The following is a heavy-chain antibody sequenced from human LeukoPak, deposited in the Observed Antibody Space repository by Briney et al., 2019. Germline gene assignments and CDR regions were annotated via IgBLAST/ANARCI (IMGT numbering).Heavy chain of an antibody. V-gene: IGHV4-59*08. J-gene: IGHJ4*02. CDR3: ARHPTTSFDY. D-gene: IGHD2/OR15-2a*01. CDR1: GGSISNYY. CDR2: IHYSGST. Sequence: SETLSLTCTVSGGSISNYYWSWIRQPPGKGLEWIGYIHYSGSTNYNPSLKSRVTISVDTSKNQFSLKLSSVNDADTAVYYCARHPTTSFDYWGQGTLVTVSS.